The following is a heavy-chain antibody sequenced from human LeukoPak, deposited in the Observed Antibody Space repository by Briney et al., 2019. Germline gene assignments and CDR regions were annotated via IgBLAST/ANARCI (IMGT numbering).Heavy chain of an antibody. CDR2: IGTSSSII. D-gene: IGHD4-23*01. Sequence: PGGSLRLSCAASGFTSSSYSMNWVRQTPGKGLEWVSYIGTSSSIIYYADSVKGRFTISRDNAKNSLYLQMNSLRDEDTAVYYCARHDYAGNSGDYWSQGTLVTVSS. CDR1: GFTSSSYS. CDR3: ARHDYAGNSGDY. V-gene: IGHV3-48*02. J-gene: IGHJ4*02.